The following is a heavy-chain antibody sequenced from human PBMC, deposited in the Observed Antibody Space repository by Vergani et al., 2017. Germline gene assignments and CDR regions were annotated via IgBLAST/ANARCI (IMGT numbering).Heavy chain of an antibody. CDR2: INHSGST. CDR3: ARGRGEQLTQKGKINWFDP. Sequence: QVQLQESGPGLVKPSETLSLTCTVSGGSISSYYWSWIRQPPGKGLEWIGEINHSGSTNYNPSLKSRVTITVDTSKNQFSRKLSSVTAADTAVYYCARGRGEQLTQKGKINWFDPWGQGTLVTVSS. CDR1: GGSISSYY. D-gene: IGHD6-13*01. V-gene: IGHV4-34*01. J-gene: IGHJ5*02.